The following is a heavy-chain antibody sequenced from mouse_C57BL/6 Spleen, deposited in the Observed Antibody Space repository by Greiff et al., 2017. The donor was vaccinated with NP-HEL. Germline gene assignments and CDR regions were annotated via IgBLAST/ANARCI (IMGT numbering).Heavy chain of an antibody. D-gene: IGHD2-1*01. J-gene: IGHJ2*01. CDR3: ARSRGPYGNLFDD. CDR1: CYTFTSYW. Sequence: VQLQQPGPELVKPGASVQLSCKASCYTFTSYWMHWVKQRPGQGLEWIGNINPSNGGTNYNEKFKSKATLTVDKSSSTAYMQLSSLTSEDSAVYYCARSRGPYGNLFDDWGQGTTLTVSA. CDR2: INPSNGGT. V-gene: IGHV1-53*01.